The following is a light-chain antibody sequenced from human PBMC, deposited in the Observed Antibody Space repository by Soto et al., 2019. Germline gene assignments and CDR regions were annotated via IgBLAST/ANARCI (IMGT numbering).Light chain of an antibody. CDR1: QSVSSSY. V-gene: IGKV3-20*01. CDR3: QQYGRSPRT. J-gene: IGKJ1*01. Sequence: EIVLTQSPGTLSLSPGERATLSCRASQSVSSSYLAWYQQKPGQAPRLLIYGASSRATGIPDRFSGSGSGKDFTLTISRLEPEDCAAYYCQQYGRSPRTFGQGTKVEIK. CDR2: GAS.